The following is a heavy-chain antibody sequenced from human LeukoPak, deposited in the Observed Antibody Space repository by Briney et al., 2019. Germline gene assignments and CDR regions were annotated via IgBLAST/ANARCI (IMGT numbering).Heavy chain of an antibody. V-gene: IGHV1-46*01. CDR1: GYTFTSCY. CDR2: INPSGGST. CDR3: AREGPSFWSGPDYGMDV. D-gene: IGHD3-3*01. Sequence: ASVKVSCKASGYTFTSCYMHWVRQAPGQGLEWMGIINPSGGSTSYAQKFQGRVTMTRDTSTSTVYMELSSLRSEDTAVYYCAREGPSFWSGPDYGMDVWGQGTTVTVSS. J-gene: IGHJ6*02.